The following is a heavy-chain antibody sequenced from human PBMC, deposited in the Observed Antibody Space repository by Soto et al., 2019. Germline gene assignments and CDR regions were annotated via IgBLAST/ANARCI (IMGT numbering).Heavy chain of an antibody. V-gene: IGHV1-2*02. CDR2: INPNSGGT. CDR3: ARELYSSGKYYYYYGMDV. Sequence: SVKVSCTASGSPFTGYYMHWGRKSTGQGLEWMGWINPNSGGTNYAQKFQGRVTMTRDTSISTAYMELSRLRSDDTAVYYCARELYSSGKYYYYYGMDVWGQGTTVTVSS. J-gene: IGHJ6*02. D-gene: IGHD6-19*01. CDR1: GSPFTGYY.